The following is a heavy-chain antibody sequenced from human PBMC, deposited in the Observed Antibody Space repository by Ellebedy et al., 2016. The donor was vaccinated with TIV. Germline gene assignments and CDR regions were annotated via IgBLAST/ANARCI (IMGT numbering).Heavy chain of an antibody. CDR3: ARGGQWLIHWYFEL. Sequence: PGGSLRLSCAASGFTFSNYWVNWVRQAPGKGLEWVAIIQQDGSEKHYVDSVKGRFTISRDNAKNSLYLQMNRLRAEDTAVYYCARGGQWLIHWYFELWGRGTLVTVSS. V-gene: IGHV3-7*03. J-gene: IGHJ2*01. D-gene: IGHD6-19*01. CDR1: GFTFSNYW. CDR2: IQQDGSEK.